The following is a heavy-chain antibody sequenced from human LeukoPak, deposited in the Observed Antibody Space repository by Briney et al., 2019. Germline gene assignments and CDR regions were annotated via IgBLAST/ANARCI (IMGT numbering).Heavy chain of an antibody. Sequence: PSETLSLTCAVYGGSFSGHYWSWIRQPPGKGLEWIGEINHSGSTNYNPSLKSRVTISVDTSKNQFSLKLSSVTAADTAVYYCASSIAVAGTTNYWGQGTLVTVSS. CDR3: ASSIAVAGTTNY. D-gene: IGHD6-19*01. CDR1: GGSFSGHY. V-gene: IGHV4-34*01. CDR2: INHSGST. J-gene: IGHJ4*02.